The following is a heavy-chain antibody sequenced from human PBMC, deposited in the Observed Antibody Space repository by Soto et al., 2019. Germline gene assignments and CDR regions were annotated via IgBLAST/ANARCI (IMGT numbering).Heavy chain of an antibody. CDR1: GLPVSRNY. Sequence: EVQLVETGGGLIQPGGSLRLSCVASGLPVSRNYMYWVRQAPGKRVEWVSVFYSGGRTYYADSVKGRFTISRDNSKNTLYLQMNSLRAEETAVYYCAKGGGRHSYDSFDIWGQGTTVTVSS. D-gene: IGHD1-26*01. CDR3: AKGGGRHSYDSFDI. J-gene: IGHJ3*02. V-gene: IGHV3-53*02. CDR2: FYSGGRT.